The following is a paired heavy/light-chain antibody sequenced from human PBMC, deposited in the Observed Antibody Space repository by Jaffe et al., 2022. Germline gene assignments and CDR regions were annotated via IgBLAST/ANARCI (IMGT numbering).Light chain of an antibody. J-gene: IGKJ1*01. Sequence: DIVMTQTPLSLSVTPGQPASISCKSSQSLLHSDGKTYLYWYLQKPGQSPQLLIYEVSSRFSGVPDRFSGSGSGTDFTLKISRVEAEDVGVYYCMQGIHLPGTFGQGTKVEIK. V-gene: IGKV2-29*02. CDR3: MQGIHLPGT. CDR2: EVS. CDR1: QSLLHSDGKTY.
Heavy chain of an antibody. CDR1: GFTFSSYG. V-gene: IGHV3-30*02. CDR2: IRYDGSNK. D-gene: IGHD3-16*02. Sequence: QVQLVESGGGVVQPGGSLRLSCAASGFTFSSYGMHWVRQAPGKGLEWVAFIRYDGSNKYYADSVKGRFTISRDNSKNTLYLQMNSLRAEDTAVYYCAKDLSLLDYDYIWGSYRPGGGFDYWGQGTLVTVSS. J-gene: IGHJ4*02. CDR3: AKDLSLLDYDYIWGSYRPGGGFDY.